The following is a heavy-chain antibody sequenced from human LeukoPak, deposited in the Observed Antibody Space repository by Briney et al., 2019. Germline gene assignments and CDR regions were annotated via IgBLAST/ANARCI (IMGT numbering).Heavy chain of an antibody. CDR1: GGSISSYY. CDR2: IYYSGTT. J-gene: IGHJ4*02. Sequence: PSETLSLTCTVSGGSISSYYWSWIRQPPGKGLEWVGSIYYSGTTYYNPSLKSRVTISVDTSKNQFSLKLSSVTAADTAVYYCARHSRYCSGGACFTYFDYWGQGTLVTVSS. D-gene: IGHD2-15*01. V-gene: IGHV4-59*05. CDR3: ARHSRYCSGGACFTYFDY.